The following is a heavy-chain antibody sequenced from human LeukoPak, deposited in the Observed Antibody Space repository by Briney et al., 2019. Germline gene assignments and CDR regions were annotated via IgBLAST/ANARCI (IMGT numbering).Heavy chain of an antibody. CDR3: ARYEAVAGVFDY. D-gene: IGHD6-19*01. Sequence: SETLSLTCTVSGGSISSSSYYWGWIRQPPGKGLEWIGSICYSGSTYYNPSLKSRVTISVDTSKNQFSLKLSSVTAADTAVYYCARYEAVAGVFDYWGQGTLVTVSS. CDR2: ICYSGST. CDR1: GGSISSSSYY. J-gene: IGHJ4*02. V-gene: IGHV4-39*07.